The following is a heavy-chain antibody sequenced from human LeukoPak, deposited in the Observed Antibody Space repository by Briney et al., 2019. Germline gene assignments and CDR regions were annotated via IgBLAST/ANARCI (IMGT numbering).Heavy chain of an antibody. CDR1: GFTFSDYY. J-gene: IGHJ4*02. CDR2: ISSSGITI. V-gene: IGHV3-11*04. Sequence: GSLRLSCAASGFTFSDYYMSWIRQAPGKGLEWVSYISSSGITIYYADSVKGRFTISRDNAKNSLYLQMNSLRAEDTAVYYCARDRNYYDGSGYHRVDYWGQGTLVTVSS. CDR3: ARDRNYYDGSGYHRVDY. D-gene: IGHD3-22*01.